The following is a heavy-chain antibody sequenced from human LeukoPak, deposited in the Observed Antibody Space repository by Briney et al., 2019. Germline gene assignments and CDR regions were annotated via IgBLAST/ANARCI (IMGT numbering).Heavy chain of an antibody. V-gene: IGHV4-59*01. J-gene: IGHJ4*02. CDR3: TRGAGWLIDY. CDR1: DDSISDYY. Sequence: SETLSLTCTVSDDSISDYYRGWIRQPPGKGLEWIGYFYNSGRSTYNPSLKSRVTISADTSKNHFSLKLSSVTTADTAVYYRTRGAGWLIDYWGQGILVTVSS. CDR2: FYNSGRS. D-gene: IGHD3-16*01.